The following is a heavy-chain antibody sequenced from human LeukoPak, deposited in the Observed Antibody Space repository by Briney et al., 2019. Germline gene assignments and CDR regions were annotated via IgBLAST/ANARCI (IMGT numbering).Heavy chain of an antibody. CDR3: ARYMAGGYYSMDV. D-gene: IGHD6-19*01. CDR2: ISAYNGNT. J-gene: IGHJ6*02. CDR1: GYTFTSYG. V-gene: IGHV1-18*01. Sequence: ASVKVSCKASGYTFTSYGISWVRQAPGQGLEWMGWISAYNGNTNYAQKLQGRVTMTRDTSTSTVYMELSSLRSEDTAVYYCARYMAGGYYSMDVWGQGTTVTVSS.